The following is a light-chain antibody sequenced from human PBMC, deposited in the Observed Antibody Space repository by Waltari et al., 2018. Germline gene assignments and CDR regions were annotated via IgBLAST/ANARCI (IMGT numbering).Light chain of an antibody. V-gene: IGLV1-51*01. J-gene: IGLJ2*01. Sequence: QSVLPQPPSVSAAPGQKVTISCSGSRSNIGNNYVSCYQQLPGTAPKLLIYDNDKRYSGIPDRCSGSKASTSATLGITGLQTGDEADYYCVAWDHSLSAVLFGGGTKLTVL. CDR3: VAWDHSLSAVL. CDR2: DND. CDR1: RSNIGNNY.